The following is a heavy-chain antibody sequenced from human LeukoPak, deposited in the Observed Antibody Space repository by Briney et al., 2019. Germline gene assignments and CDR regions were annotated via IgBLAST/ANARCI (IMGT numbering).Heavy chain of an antibody. CDR2: IYSTGST. CDR1: GDSISNGTYY. Sequence: SQTLSLTCTVSGDSISNGTYYWNWIRQPAGKGLEWIGRIYSTGSTNYNPSLKSRVTISVDTSKNQFSLKLSSVTAADTAVYYCARLKYYFDRSGYRAEYFQQWGQGTLVTASS. J-gene: IGHJ1*01. D-gene: IGHD3-22*01. CDR3: ARLKYYFDRSGYRAEYFQQ. V-gene: IGHV4-61*02.